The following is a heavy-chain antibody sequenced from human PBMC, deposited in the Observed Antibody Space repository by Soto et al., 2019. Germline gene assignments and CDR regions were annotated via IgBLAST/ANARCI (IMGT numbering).Heavy chain of an antibody. J-gene: IGHJ6*02. Sequence: GGSLRLSCAASGFTFSSYGMHWVRQAPGKGLEWVAVIWYDGINKYYADSVKGRFTISRDNSKNTLYLQMNSLRAEDTAVYYCARDPYYDSSGYLASNGMDVWGQGTTVTVS. CDR1: GFTFSSYG. D-gene: IGHD3-22*01. CDR3: ARDPYYDSSGYLASNGMDV. CDR2: IWYDGINK. V-gene: IGHV3-33*01.